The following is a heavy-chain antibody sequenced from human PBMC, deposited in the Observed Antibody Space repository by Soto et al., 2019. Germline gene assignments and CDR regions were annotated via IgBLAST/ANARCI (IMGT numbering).Heavy chain of an antibody. J-gene: IGHJ6*02. D-gene: IGHD3-22*01. CDR1: GYTFTGYY. V-gene: IGHV1-2*02. Sequence: RASVKVSCKASGYTFTGYYMHWVRQAPGQGLEWMGWINPNSGGTNYAQKFQGRVTMTRDTSISTAYMELSRLRSDDTAVYYCARDQDTFGIVVVTSYGMDVWGQGNRVTVSS. CDR2: INPNSGGT. CDR3: ARDQDTFGIVVVTSYGMDV.